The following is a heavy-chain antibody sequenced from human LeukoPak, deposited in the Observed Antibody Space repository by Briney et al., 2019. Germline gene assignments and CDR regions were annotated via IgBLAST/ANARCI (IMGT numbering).Heavy chain of an antibody. CDR2: INPSGGST. D-gene: IGHD6-19*01. CDR3: ARDIIAVADSPYYFDY. Sequence: ASVKVSCKASGYTFTSYYMHWVRQAPGQGLEWMGIINPSGGSTSYAQKFQGRVTMTRDTSTNTVYMELSSLRSEDTAVYYCARDIIAVADSPYYFDYWGQGTLVTVSS. CDR1: GYTFTSYY. V-gene: IGHV1-46*01. J-gene: IGHJ4*02.